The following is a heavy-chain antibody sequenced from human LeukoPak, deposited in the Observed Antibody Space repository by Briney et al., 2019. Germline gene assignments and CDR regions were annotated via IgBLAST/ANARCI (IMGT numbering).Heavy chain of an antibody. Sequence: ASVKVSCKVSGYTLTELSMHWVRQAPGKGLEWMGGFDPEDGVTIYAQKFQGRVTMTEDTSTDTAYMELSSLRSEDTAVYYCATGGYNWNDVAGWFDPWGQGTLVTVSS. CDR1: GYTLTELS. CDR3: ATGGYNWNDVAGWFDP. CDR2: FDPEDGVT. D-gene: IGHD1-1*01. J-gene: IGHJ5*02. V-gene: IGHV1-24*01.